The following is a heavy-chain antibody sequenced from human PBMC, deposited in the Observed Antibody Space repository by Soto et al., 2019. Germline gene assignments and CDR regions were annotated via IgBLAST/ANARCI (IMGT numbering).Heavy chain of an antibody. CDR1: GFTFGSYG. V-gene: IGHV3-30*18. CDR2: TSYGGGDE. CDR3: AKEVRYHYDREGVDAFEC. Sequence: QVQLVESGGGVVQPGRSLRLSCAASGFTFGSYGMHWVRQAPGKGLEWVAVTSYGGGDEYYADSVRGRYTIYTDNSNNMVYPQMSSLPQQDTAVSYCAKEVRYHYDREGVDAFECWGQGTMVTVSS. J-gene: IGHJ3*01. D-gene: IGHD1-1*01.